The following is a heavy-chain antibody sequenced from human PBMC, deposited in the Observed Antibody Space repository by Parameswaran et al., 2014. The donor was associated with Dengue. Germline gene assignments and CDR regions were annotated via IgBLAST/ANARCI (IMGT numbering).Heavy chain of an antibody. CDR3: ASLYCSSTSCLEAFDY. J-gene: IGHJ4*02. CDR2: IDPSDSYT. V-gene: IGHV5-10-1*01. D-gene: IGHD2-2*01. Sequence: VRQMPGKGLEWMGRIDPSDSYTNYSPSFQGHVTISADKSISTAYLQWSSLKASDTAMYYCASLYCSSTSCLEAFDYWGQGTLVTVSS.